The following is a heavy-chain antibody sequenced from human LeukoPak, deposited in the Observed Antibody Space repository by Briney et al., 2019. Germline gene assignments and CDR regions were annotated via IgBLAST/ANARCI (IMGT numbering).Heavy chain of an antibody. CDR1: GFTFSSYA. J-gene: IGHJ4*02. Sequence: GGSLRLSCAASGFTFSSYAMSWVRQAPGKGLEWVTLISYDGSKIYYADSVKGRFSISRDNSKNTSYLQMNSLRIEDTAVYYCAREAEMTTVTTFGYWGQGTLVTVSS. CDR2: ISYDGSKI. V-gene: IGHV3-30-3*01. D-gene: IGHD4-17*01. CDR3: AREAEMTTVTTFGY.